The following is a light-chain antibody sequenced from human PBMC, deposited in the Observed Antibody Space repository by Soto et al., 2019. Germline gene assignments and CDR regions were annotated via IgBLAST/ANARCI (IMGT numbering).Light chain of an antibody. CDR3: QQSYSTPWT. J-gene: IGKJ1*01. Sequence: DIQMTQSPSSLSASVGDRVIITCRASQSISSYLNWYQHKPGNSPKVLLYGASILQTGVPSRFSGSGSGTDFTLTIRSLQPEDSATYYCQQSYSTPWTFGQGTKVDTK. CDR2: GAS. CDR1: QSISSY. V-gene: IGKV1-39*01.